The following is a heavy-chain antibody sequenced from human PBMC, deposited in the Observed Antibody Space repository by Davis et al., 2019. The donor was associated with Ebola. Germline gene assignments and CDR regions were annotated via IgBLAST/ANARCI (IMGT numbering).Heavy chain of an antibody. V-gene: IGHV4-39*07. Sequence: PGGSLRLSCTVSGGSISSSSYYWGWIRQPPGKGLEWIGSIYYSGSTYYNPSLKSRVTISVDTSKNQFSLKLSSVTAADTAVYYCASSYDFWSGYPKGNHPAGPDAFDIWGQGTMVTVSS. CDR1: GGSISSSSYY. CDR3: ASSYDFWSGYPKGNHPAGPDAFDI. D-gene: IGHD3-3*01. J-gene: IGHJ3*02. CDR2: IYYSGST.